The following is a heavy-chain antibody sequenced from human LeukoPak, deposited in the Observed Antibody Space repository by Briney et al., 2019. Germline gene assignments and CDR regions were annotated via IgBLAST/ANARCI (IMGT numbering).Heavy chain of an antibody. J-gene: IGHJ4*02. CDR3: ARVMITFGGVIVRGFDY. V-gene: IGHV3-48*03. CDR1: GFTFSSYE. D-gene: IGHD3-16*02. Sequence: GGSLRLSCAASGFTFSSYEMNWVRQAPGKGLEWVSYISSSGSTIYYADSVKGRFTISRDNAKNSLYLQMNSLRAEDTAVYYCARVMITFGGVIVRGFDYWGQGTLVTVSS. CDR2: ISSSGSTI.